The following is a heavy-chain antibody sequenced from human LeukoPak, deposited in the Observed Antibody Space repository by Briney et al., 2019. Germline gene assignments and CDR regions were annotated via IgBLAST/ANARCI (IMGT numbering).Heavy chain of an antibody. CDR3: ARHRAYSSSSPFDY. D-gene: IGHD6-6*01. Sequence: TASETLSLTCSVSGGSISSLYWSWIRQPPGRGLEWIGYIYYTGSTIYNPSLKSRVTMFVDMSKNQFSLRLSSVTAADTAVYYCARHRAYSSSSPFDYWGQGTLVTVSS. CDR2: IYYTGST. CDR1: GGSISSLY. V-gene: IGHV4-59*08. J-gene: IGHJ4*02.